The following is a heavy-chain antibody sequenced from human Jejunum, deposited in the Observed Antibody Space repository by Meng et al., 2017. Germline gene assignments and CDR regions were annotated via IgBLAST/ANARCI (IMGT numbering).Heavy chain of an antibody. CDR3: TRVVVATIS. D-gene: IGHD5-12*01. CDR1: GFTFSSYW. V-gene: IGHV3-74*01. J-gene: IGHJ4*02. Sequence: GESLKISCVASGFTFSSYWMHWVRQAPGKGLVWVSRINSDGSSTSYADSVKGRFTISRDNAKNTLYLQMNSLRAEDTAVYYCTRVVVATISWGQGTLVTGSS. CDR2: INSDGSST.